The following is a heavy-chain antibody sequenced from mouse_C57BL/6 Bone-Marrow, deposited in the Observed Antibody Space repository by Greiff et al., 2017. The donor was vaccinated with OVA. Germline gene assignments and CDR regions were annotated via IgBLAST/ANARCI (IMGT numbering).Heavy chain of an antibody. V-gene: IGHV1-39*01. Sequence: VQLKESGPELVKPGASVKISCKASGYSFTDYNMNWVKQSNGKSLEWIGVINPNYGTTSYNQKFKGKATLTVDQSSSTAYMQLNSLTSEDSAVYYCARPLYYSNYYWYCDVWGTGTTVTVSS. J-gene: IGHJ1*03. D-gene: IGHD2-5*01. CDR2: INPNYGTT. CDR1: GYSFTDYN. CDR3: ARPLYYSNYYWYCDV.